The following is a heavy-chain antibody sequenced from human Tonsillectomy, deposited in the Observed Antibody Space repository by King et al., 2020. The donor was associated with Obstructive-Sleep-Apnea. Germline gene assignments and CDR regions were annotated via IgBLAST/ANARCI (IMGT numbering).Heavy chain of an antibody. CDR3: ARDLTARVSSYYYYGMDV. V-gene: IGHV3-21*06. D-gene: IGHD5/OR15-5a*01. CDR2: ISSSSSYI. Sequence: VQLVESGGGLVKPGGSLRLSCAASGFTFSTYSMNWVRQAPGKGLGWVSSISSSSSYIYYADSVKGRFTISRDNAKNSVYLQMNSLRAEDTAVYYCARDLTARVSSYYYYGMDVWGQGTTVTVSS. J-gene: IGHJ6*02. CDR1: GFTFSTYS.